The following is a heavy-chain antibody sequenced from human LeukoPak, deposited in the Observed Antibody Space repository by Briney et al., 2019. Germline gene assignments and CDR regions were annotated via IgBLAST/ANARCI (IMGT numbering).Heavy chain of an antibody. CDR3: ARGDVGATLDFYYFDMDV. D-gene: IGHD1-26*01. CDR2: INHSGST. V-gene: IGHV4-34*01. J-gene: IGHJ6*02. Sequence: SETLSLTCAVYGGSFSSYYWSWIRQPRGKGLEWIGEINHSGSTNYNPSLKSRVTISVDTSKNQFSLKLSSVTAADTAVYYCARGDVGATLDFYYFDMDVWGRGTTVTVSS. CDR1: GGSFSSYY.